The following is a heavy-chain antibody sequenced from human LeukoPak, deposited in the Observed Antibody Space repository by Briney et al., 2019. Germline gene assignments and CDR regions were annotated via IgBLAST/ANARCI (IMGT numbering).Heavy chain of an antibody. D-gene: IGHD3-9*01. CDR2: IIPIFGTA. V-gene: IGHV1-69*13. CDR1: GGTFSSYA. Sequence: GASVKVSCKASGGTFSSYAISWVRQAPGQGLEWMGGIIPIFGTANYAQKFQGRVTITADESTSTAYMELSSLRSEDTAVYYCARVRYDILTGALDIWGQGTMVTVSS. CDR3: ARVRYDILTGALDI. J-gene: IGHJ3*02.